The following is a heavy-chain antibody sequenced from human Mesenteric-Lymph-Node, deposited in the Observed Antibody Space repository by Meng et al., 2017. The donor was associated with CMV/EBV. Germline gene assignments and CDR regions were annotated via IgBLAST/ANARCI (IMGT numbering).Heavy chain of an antibody. CDR2: INHGGST. D-gene: IGHD3-9*01. Sequence: VQLHQWGAGLLEPSETLSVTCAVDGGSFSGYYWNWIRQSPEKGLEWIGEINHGGSTTYNPSFTSRIIISVDTSTNQISLNMSSVTAADTAVYYCARGSSYDILTGYFDYWGQGALVTVSS. J-gene: IGHJ4*02. CDR1: GGSFSGYY. V-gene: IGHV4-34*01. CDR3: ARGSSYDILTGYFDY.